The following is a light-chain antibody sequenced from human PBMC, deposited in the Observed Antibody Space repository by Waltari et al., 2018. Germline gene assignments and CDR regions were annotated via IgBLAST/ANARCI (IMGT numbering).Light chain of an antibody. CDR1: QSIDSW. CDR2: DAS. V-gene: IGKV1-5*01. CDR3: QQYDRYSAWT. J-gene: IGKJ1*01. Sequence: DIQMTQSPSTLSASVGDRVTITCRASQSIDSWLAWYQQKPGKAPKLLIYDASSLERGVPSRFSGSGSGTEFTLTISSLQPDDFATYYCQQYDRYSAWTFGQGTKVEIK.